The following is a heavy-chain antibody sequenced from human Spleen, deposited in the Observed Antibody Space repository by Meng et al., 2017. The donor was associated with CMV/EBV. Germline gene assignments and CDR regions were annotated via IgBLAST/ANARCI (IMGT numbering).Heavy chain of an antibody. CDR3: ARSPVLPGYEFDP. J-gene: IGHJ5*02. V-gene: IGHV4-31*02. CDR1: GGANRNDEHY. D-gene: IGHD3-16*01. Sequence: GGANRNDEHYGNGIRHRAGKGLEWIGYIYYSGTTYYNPSLKSRVRISLDTSKNRFYLKVTSVSAADTAVYYCARSPVLPGYEFDPWGHGTLVTVSS. CDR2: IYYSGTT.